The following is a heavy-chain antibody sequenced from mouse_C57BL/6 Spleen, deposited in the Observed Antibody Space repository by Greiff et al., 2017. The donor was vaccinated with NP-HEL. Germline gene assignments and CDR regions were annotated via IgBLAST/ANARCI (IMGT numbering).Heavy chain of an antibody. CDR3: AREGVWPYAMDY. V-gene: IGHV5-4*01. J-gene: IGHJ4*01. CDR1: GFTFSSYA. Sequence: EVQRVESGGGLVKPGGSLKLSCAASGFTFSSYAMSWVRQTPEKRLEWVATISDGGSYTYYPDNVKGRFTISRDNAKNNLYLQMSHLKSEDTAMYYCAREGVWPYAMDYWGQGTSVTVSS. CDR2: ISDGGSYT. D-gene: IGHD2-10*02.